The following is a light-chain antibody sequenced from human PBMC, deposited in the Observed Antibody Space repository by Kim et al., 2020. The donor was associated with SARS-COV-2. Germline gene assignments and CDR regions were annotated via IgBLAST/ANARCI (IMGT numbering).Light chain of an antibody. Sequence: ASVGDRVTSTCRASQGINNYLAWYQQRPGKVPKLLIDAASNLQSGVSSRFSGSGSGTDFILTISSLQPEDVATYYCQKYNSAPLTFGGGTKVDIK. CDR2: AAS. J-gene: IGKJ4*01. CDR3: QKYNSAPLT. V-gene: IGKV1-27*01. CDR1: QGINNY.